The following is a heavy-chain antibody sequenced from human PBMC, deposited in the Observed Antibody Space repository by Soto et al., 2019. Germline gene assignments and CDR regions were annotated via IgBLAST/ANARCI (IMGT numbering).Heavy chain of an antibody. D-gene: IGHD2-2*01. V-gene: IGHV3-7*01. J-gene: IGHJ4*02. CDR1: GFTFSSYW. CDR2: IKQDGSEK. Sequence: GGSLRLSCAASGFTFSSYWMSWVRQAPGKGLEWVANIKQDGSEKYYVDSVKGRFTISRDNAKNSLYLQMNSLRAEDTAVYYCAREPPPRYHPFDYWGQGTLVTVSS. CDR3: AREPPPRYHPFDY.